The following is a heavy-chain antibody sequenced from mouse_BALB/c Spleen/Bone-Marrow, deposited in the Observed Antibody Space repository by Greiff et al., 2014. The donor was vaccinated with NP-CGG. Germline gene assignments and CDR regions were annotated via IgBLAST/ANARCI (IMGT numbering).Heavy chain of an antibody. V-gene: IGHV1-9*01. J-gene: IGHJ2*01. Sequence: VQLQQSGAELMKPGASVKISCKATGYTFSTYWIYWVQQRPGHGLEWIGEILPGSGTTNYNEKLKGRATFTADTSSNTAYMQHSGLTSEDSAVYYCARYKVRRVFDYWGPGTTLTVSS. CDR2: ILPGSGTT. CDR3: ARYKVRRVFDY. D-gene: IGHD2-14*01. CDR1: GYTFSTYW.